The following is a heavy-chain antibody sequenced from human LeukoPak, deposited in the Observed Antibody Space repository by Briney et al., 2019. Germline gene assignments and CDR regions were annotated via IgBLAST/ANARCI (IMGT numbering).Heavy chain of an antibody. Sequence: PGGSLRLSCAASGFTFSTYAISWVRQAPGKGLEWVSCISSTSNYIFYADSVRGRFTISRDNAKNSLYLQMDSLRAEDTAVYYCARDRSYTVLRHYFDYWGQGTLVTVSS. CDR2: ISSTSNYI. V-gene: IGHV3-21*01. D-gene: IGHD3-10*01. J-gene: IGHJ4*02. CDR1: GFTFSTYA. CDR3: ARDRSYTVLRHYFDY.